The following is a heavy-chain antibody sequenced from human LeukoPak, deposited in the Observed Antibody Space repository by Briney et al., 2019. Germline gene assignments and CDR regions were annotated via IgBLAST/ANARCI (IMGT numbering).Heavy chain of an antibody. CDR3: ARGDSSSILINDAFDF. CDR1: GFTFSSYE. D-gene: IGHD2-21*01. J-gene: IGHJ3*01. CDR2: ICSSSSTI. Sequence: GRSLRLSCAASGFTFSSYEMNWIRQAPGKGVEWVSYICSSSSTIYYADSVKGRFTISRDNAKTSLFLKLRSMRGEDTALYYCARGDSSSILINDAFDFWGQGTMVTVSS. V-gene: IGHV3-48*03.